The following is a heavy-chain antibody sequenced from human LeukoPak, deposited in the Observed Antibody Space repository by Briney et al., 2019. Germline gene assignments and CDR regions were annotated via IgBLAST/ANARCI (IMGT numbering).Heavy chain of an antibody. Sequence: GESLKISCKGSGYSFTSYWIGWVRQMPGKGLEWMGIIYPGDSDTRYSPSFQGQVTISADKSIGTAYLQWSSLKASDTAMYYCARVTYYYDSSGSLYYYYMDVWGKGTTVTVSS. V-gene: IGHV5-51*01. CDR2: IYPGDSDT. J-gene: IGHJ6*03. D-gene: IGHD3-22*01. CDR1: GYSFTSYW. CDR3: ARVTYYYDSSGSLYYYYMDV.